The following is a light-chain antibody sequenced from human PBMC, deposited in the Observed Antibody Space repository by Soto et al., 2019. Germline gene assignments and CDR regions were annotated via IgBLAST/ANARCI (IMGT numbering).Light chain of an antibody. CDR3: QQYYTTPLT. V-gene: IGKV4-1*01. Sequence: DIVMTQSPDSLAVSLGERVTINCKSSQSVLYSSNHQNYLAWYQQKPGQPPQLLIYWASTRESGVPDRFSGSGSGTDFTLTISSLQAEDVAVYYCQQYYTTPLTFGGGTKVEIK. J-gene: IGKJ4*01. CDR1: QSVLYSSNHQNY. CDR2: WAS.